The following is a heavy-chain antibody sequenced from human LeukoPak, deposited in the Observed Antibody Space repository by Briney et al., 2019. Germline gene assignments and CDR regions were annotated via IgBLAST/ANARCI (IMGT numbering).Heavy chain of an antibody. Sequence: GGSLRLSCAASGFTFSSYSMNWVRQAPGKGLEWVSSISSSSSYIYYADSVKGRFTISRDNAKNSLYLQMNSLRAEDTAVYYCATWELLSHDAFDIWGQGTMVTVSS. D-gene: IGHD1-26*01. CDR3: ATWELLSHDAFDI. CDR1: GFTFSSYS. J-gene: IGHJ3*02. CDR2: ISSSSSYI. V-gene: IGHV3-21*01.